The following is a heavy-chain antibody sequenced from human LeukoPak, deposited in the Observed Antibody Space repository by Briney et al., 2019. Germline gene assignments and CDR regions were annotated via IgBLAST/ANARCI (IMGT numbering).Heavy chain of an antibody. CDR1: GFTFTTFG. J-gene: IGHJ6*03. CDR3: AKDPAYSSGWYGGDYYYYMDV. V-gene: IGHV3-30*02. Sequence: GGSLRLSCAASGFTFTTFGMHWVRQAPGKGLEWVAFIRYDGSNKYYADSVKGRFTISRDNSKNTLYLQMNSLRAEDTAVYYCAKDPAYSSGWYGGDYYYYMDVWGKGTTVTISS. D-gene: IGHD6-19*01. CDR2: IRYDGSNK.